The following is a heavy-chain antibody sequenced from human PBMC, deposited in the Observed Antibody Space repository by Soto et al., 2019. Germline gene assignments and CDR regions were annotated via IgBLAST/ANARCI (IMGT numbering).Heavy chain of an antibody. D-gene: IGHD1-1*01. CDR1: GYSITNNG. Sequence: QVRLVQSGGGVVQPGRSLTLSCAASGYSITNNGMHWVRQAPGKGLEWVARIWAHGTDKYYADSVKGRFTVARDTSTNTVYLQMNSLRAEDTARYYCGKEIRCGSIDYWGQGTLVTVSS. V-gene: IGHV3-33*06. CDR3: GKEIRCGSIDY. J-gene: IGHJ4*02. CDR2: IWAHGTDK.